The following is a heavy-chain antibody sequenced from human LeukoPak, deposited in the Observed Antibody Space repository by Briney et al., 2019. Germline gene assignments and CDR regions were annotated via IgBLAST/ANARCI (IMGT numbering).Heavy chain of an antibody. D-gene: IGHD3-10*01. CDR3: AREGSGSYFYYYYYMDV. CDR1: GFSVSDNG. Sequence: GGSLRLSCAASGFSVSDNGMSWVRQAPGKGLEWVSGIVGGDGGTYYADSVKGRFTISRDNAKNSLYLQMNSLRAEDTAVYYCAREGSGSYFYYYYYMDVWGKGTTVTVSS. CDR2: IVGGDGGT. J-gene: IGHJ6*03. V-gene: IGHV3-11*04.